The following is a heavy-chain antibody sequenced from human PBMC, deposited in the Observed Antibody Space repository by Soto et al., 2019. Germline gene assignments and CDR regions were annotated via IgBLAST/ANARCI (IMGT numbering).Heavy chain of an antibody. D-gene: IGHD1-7*01. V-gene: IGHV4-31*03. Sequence: SETLSLTCTVSGGSISSGGYYWSWIRQHPGKGLEWIGYIYYSGSTYYNPSLKSRVTISVDTSKNQFSLKLSSVTAADTAVYYCDQGGVNYGDMSYFDYWGQGTLVTVSS. CDR3: DQGGVNYGDMSYFDY. J-gene: IGHJ4*02. CDR1: GGSISSGGYY. CDR2: IYYSGST.